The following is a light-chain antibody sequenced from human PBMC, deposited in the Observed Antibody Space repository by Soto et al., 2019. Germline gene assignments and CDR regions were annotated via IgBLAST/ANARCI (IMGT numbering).Light chain of an antibody. J-gene: IGLJ2*01. CDR2: GDM. CDR1: SSNIGAGYD. Sequence: QLVLTQPPSVSGAPGQRVTISCTGSSSNIGAGYDVHWYQQIPGTAPKLLIYGDMNRPSGVPGRFSGSKSGTSASLAITGLQAEDEADYYCQSYDSSLSGSVFGGGTKLTVL. CDR3: QSYDSSLSGSV. V-gene: IGLV1-40*01.